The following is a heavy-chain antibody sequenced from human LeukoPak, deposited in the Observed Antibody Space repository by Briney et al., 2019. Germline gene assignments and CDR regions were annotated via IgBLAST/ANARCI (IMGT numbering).Heavy chain of an antibody. V-gene: IGHV4-59*08. CDR1: GGSISGYY. CDR3: ARADADYGDYPGAFDI. CDR2: IYYSGST. Sequence: SETLSLTCTVSGGSISGYYWSWIRQPPGKGLEWIGYIYYSGSTNYNPSLKSRVTISVDTSKNQFSLKLSSVTAADTAVYYCARADADYGDYPGAFDIWGQGTMVTVSS. J-gene: IGHJ3*02. D-gene: IGHD4-17*01.